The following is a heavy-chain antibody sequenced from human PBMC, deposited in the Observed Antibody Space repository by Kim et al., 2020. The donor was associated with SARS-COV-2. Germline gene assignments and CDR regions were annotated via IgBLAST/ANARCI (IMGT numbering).Heavy chain of an antibody. Sequence: ASVKVSCKASGYTFTSYGISWVRQAPGQGLEWMGWISAYNGNTNYAQKLQGRVTMTTDTSTSTAYMELRSLRSDDTAVYYCARDALYGSGSFDAFDIWGQGTIVTVSS. V-gene: IGHV1-18*01. J-gene: IGHJ3*02. D-gene: IGHD3-10*01. CDR3: ARDALYGSGSFDAFDI. CDR2: ISAYNGNT. CDR1: GYTFTSYG.